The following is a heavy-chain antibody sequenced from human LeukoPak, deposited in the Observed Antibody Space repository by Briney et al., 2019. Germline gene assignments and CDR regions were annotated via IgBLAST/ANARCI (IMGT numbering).Heavy chain of an antibody. V-gene: IGHV4-59*11. CDR1: GGSISSHY. J-gene: IGHJ6*03. D-gene: IGHD5-12*01. CDR2: IYYSGST. Sequence: SETLSLTCTVSGGSISSHYWSWIRQPPGKGLEWIGYIYYSGSTNYNPSLKSRVTISVDTSKNQFSLKLSSVTAADMAVYYCARLVATIRDYYYYMDVWGKGTTVTVSS. CDR3: ARLVATIRDYYYYMDV.